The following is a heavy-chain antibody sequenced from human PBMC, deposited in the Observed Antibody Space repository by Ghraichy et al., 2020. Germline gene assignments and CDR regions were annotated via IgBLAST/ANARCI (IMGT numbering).Heavy chain of an antibody. D-gene: IGHD1-1*01. Sequence: GGSLRLSCAASGFTFIDYPMYWVRQAPGKGLECVSGINGDGSATFYANSVKGRFTVSRDNSKNTLYLQMDSLKTEDMAIYYCARVKLEPAWFEAHFDRWGQGTLVTVSS. CDR2: INGDGSAT. J-gene: IGHJ4*02. CDR1: GFTFIDYP. V-gene: IGHV3-64*01. CDR3: ARVKLEPAWFEAHFDR.